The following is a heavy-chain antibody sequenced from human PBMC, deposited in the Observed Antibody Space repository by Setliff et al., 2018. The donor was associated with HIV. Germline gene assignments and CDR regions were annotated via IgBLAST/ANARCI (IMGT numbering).Heavy chain of an antibody. CDR1: GYSFTSYW. D-gene: IGHD3-3*01. V-gene: IGHV5-51*01. Sequence: GESLKISCKGSGYSFTSYWIGWVRQMPGKGLEWMGIIYPGDSDTRYSPSFQGQVSISADKSISTAYLQWNSLKTSDTAMYYCASSRYYNFWSGYSAFDYWGQGTLVTVSS. CDR2: IYPGDSDT. J-gene: IGHJ4*02. CDR3: ASSRYYNFWSGYSAFDY.